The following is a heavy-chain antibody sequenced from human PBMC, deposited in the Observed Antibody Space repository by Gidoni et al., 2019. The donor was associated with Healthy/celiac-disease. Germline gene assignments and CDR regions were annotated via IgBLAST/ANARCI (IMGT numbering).Heavy chain of an antibody. Sequence: QVQLVESGGGVVQPGRSLRLSCAASGFTFRSYAMHWVRQAPGKGLEWVAVISYDGSNKYYADSVKGRFTISRDNSKNTLYLQMNSLRAEDTAVYYCATLGYCTNGVCYSHWGQGTLVTVSS. V-gene: IGHV3-30*04. J-gene: IGHJ4*02. CDR2: ISYDGSNK. D-gene: IGHD2-8*01. CDR1: GFTFRSYA. CDR3: ATLGYCTNGVCYSH.